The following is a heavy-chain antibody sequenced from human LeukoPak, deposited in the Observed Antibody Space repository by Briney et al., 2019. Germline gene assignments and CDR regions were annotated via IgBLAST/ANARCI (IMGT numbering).Heavy chain of an antibody. CDR3: ARGLYPDYYVSSGSSPPEH. V-gene: IGHV3-21*01. CDR1: GFTFSSYS. CDR2: ISSSGSYI. D-gene: IGHD3-22*01. J-gene: IGHJ1*01. Sequence: PGGSLRLSCAASGFTFSSYSINWVRQAPGKGLEWVSSISSSGSYIYYADSMQGRFTISRDNSKNSLFLQMNSLRAEDTAVYYCARGLYPDYYVSSGSSPPEHWGQGTLVTVSS.